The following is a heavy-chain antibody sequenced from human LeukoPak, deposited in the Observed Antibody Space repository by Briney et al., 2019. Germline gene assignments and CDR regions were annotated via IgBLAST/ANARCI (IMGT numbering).Heavy chain of an antibody. CDR3: ATSGSPQGYYFDY. D-gene: IGHD2-15*01. Sequence: ASVKVSCKASGYTFTGYYMHWVRQAPGQGLGWMGWINPNSGGTNYAQKFQGRVTMTRDTSISTAYMELSRLRSDDTAVYYCATSGSPQGYYFDYWGQGTLVTVSS. CDR1: GYTFTGYY. V-gene: IGHV1-2*02. J-gene: IGHJ4*02. CDR2: INPNSGGT.